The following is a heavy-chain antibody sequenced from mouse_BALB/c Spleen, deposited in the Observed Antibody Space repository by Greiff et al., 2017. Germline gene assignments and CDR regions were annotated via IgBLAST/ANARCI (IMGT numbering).Heavy chain of an antibody. V-gene: IGHV1S81*02. J-gene: IGHJ4*01. CDR3: TRKIYYDYDYAMDY. CDR1: GYTFTSYY. CDR2: INPSNGGT. Sequence: VQLQQSGAELVKPGASVKLSCKASGYTFTSYYMYWVKQRPGQGLEWIGEINPSNGGTNFNEKFKSKATLTVDKSSSTAYMQLSSLTSEDSAVYDCTRKIYYDYDYAMDYWGQGTSVTVSS. D-gene: IGHD2-4*01.